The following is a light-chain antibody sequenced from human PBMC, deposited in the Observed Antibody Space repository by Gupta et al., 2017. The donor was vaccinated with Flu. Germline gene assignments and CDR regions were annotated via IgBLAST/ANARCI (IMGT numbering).Light chain of an antibody. CDR2: DAS. CDR1: QDISSW. CDR3: QQYYSFPLT. Sequence: DIQMTQSPSSVSASVGDRLTITCRASQDISSWLAWYQQKPGKTPKLLIYDASSLESGVPPRFSGSGSGTDFTLTISSLQPEDFAAYYCQQYYSFPLTFGGGTKVEMK. V-gene: IGKV1-12*01. J-gene: IGKJ4*01.